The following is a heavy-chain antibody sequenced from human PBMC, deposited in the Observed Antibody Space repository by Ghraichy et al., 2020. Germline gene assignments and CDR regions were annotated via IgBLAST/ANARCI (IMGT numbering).Heavy chain of an antibody. D-gene: IGHD6-19*01. CDR1: GFTFSSYA. V-gene: IGHV3-48*02. CDR3: ARDPGSSGWYASPSFDY. J-gene: IGHJ4*02. CDR2: ISSSSSTI. Sequence: GGSLRLSCAASGFTFSSYAMHWVRQAPGKGLEWVSYISSSSSTIYYADSVKGRFTISRDNAKNSLYLQMNSLRDEDTAVYYCARDPGSSGWYASPSFDYWGQGTLVTVSS.